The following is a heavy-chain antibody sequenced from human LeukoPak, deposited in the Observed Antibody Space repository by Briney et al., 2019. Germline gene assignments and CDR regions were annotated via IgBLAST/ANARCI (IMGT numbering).Heavy chain of an antibody. J-gene: IGHJ4*02. CDR2: ISYDGSNI. V-gene: IGHV3-30*03. CDR3: ARDRPGISVAGALDY. Sequence: GRSLRLSCAASGFTFSNHVMHWVRQAPGKGLEWVAVISYDGSNIYYADPVKGRFTISRDNSRNTLYLQMNSLRAEDTAVYYCARDRPGISVAGALDYWGQGTLVTVSS. CDR1: GFTFSNHV. D-gene: IGHD6-19*01.